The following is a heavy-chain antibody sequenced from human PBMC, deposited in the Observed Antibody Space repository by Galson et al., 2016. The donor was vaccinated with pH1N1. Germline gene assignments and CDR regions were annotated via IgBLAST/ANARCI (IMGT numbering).Heavy chain of an antibody. V-gene: IGHV1-46*01. CDR2: LDPTGGGT. D-gene: IGHD1-26*01. Sequence: SVKVSCKASGYTFTSYYLHWVRQAPGRGLEWMGVLDPTGGGTTYAQKFHSRLTMTRDTSTSTFSMELSSLKSEDTAVYYCTRDLGRLRDYWGQGTLVTVSS. J-gene: IGHJ4*02. CDR1: GYTFTSYY. CDR3: TRDLGRLRDY.